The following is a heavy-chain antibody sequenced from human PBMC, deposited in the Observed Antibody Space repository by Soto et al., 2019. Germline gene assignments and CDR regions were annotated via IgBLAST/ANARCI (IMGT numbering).Heavy chain of an antibody. V-gene: IGHV5-51*01. J-gene: IGHJ6*02. CDR2: IYPVDSDT. D-gene: IGHD6-25*01. Sequence: GESLKISCKGSGYSFTSYWIAWVRQMPGKGLEWMGIIYPVDSDTRYSPSFQGQVTISADKSLSTAYLQWSSLKASDTAMYYCAWVGRSGYLVYFYYGMDVWGQGTTVTVSS. CDR1: GYSFTSYW. CDR3: AWVGRSGYLVYFYYGMDV.